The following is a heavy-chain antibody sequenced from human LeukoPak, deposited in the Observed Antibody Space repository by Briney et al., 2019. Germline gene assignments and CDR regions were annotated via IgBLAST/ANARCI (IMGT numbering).Heavy chain of an antibody. V-gene: IGHV4-59*08. Sequence: SETLSLTCTVSGGFISSYYWSWIRQPPGKGLEWIGFIYYSGSTNYNPSLKSRVTISVDTSKNQFSLKLSSGTAADTAVYYCARRDTGWFDPWGQGTLVTVSS. D-gene: IGHD1-14*01. CDR1: GGFISSYY. CDR3: ARRDTGWFDP. CDR2: IYYSGST. J-gene: IGHJ5*02.